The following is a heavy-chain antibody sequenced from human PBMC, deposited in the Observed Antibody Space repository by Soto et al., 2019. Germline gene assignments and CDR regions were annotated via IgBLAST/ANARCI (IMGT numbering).Heavy chain of an antibody. J-gene: IGHJ5*02. CDR2: ISSSSSYI. Sequence: PGGSLRLSCAASGFTFSSYSMNWVRQAPGKGLEWVSSISSSSSYIYYADSVKGRFTISRDNAKNSLYLQMNSLRAEDTAVYYCARDRRYYDFWSGYYPIPNWFDPWGQGTLVTVSS. D-gene: IGHD3-3*01. V-gene: IGHV3-21*01. CDR1: GFTFSSYS. CDR3: ARDRRYYDFWSGYYPIPNWFDP.